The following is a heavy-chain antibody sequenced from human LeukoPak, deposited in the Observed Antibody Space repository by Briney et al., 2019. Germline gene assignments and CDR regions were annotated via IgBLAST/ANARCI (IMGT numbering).Heavy chain of an antibody. V-gene: IGHV3-48*03. CDR1: GFTFSSYE. D-gene: IGHD3-10*02. Sequence: PGGSLRLSCAASGFTFSSYEMNWGRQAPGEGLGWGSYISSNGSTIYYADSVKGRFTISRDNATNTLYLQKNSLRAAETPVYYFAELGITMTGGAWGKGPTVTISP. CDR2: ISSNGSTI. CDR3: AELGITMTGGA. J-gene: IGHJ6*04.